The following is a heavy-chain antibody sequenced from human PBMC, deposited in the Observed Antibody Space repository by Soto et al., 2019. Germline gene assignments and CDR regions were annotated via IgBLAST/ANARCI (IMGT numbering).Heavy chain of an antibody. D-gene: IGHD3-3*01. J-gene: IGHJ6*03. Sequence: ASVKVSCKASVYTFTSYDINWVRQATGQGLEWMGWMNPNSGNTGYAQKFQGRVTMTRNTSISTAYMELSSLRSEDTAVYYCARKAYYDFWSGYYADYYYYYYMDVWGKGATVTVSS. CDR3: ARKAYYDFWSGYYADYYYYYYMDV. V-gene: IGHV1-8*01. CDR2: MNPNSGNT. CDR1: VYTFTSYD.